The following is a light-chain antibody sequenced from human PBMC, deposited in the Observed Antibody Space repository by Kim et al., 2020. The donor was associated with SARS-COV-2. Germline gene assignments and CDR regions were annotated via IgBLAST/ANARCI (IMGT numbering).Light chain of an antibody. V-gene: IGKV3-20*01. CDR1: QSVRSSF. CDR3: QQYGDLPLT. J-gene: IGKJ4*01. Sequence: APGERATLSCRASQSVRSSFLAWYQQKPGQAPRLLIYDASSRANGIADRFSGRGSGTDFTLTISRLQPEDFAVYYCQQYGDLPLTFGGGTKVDIK. CDR2: DAS.